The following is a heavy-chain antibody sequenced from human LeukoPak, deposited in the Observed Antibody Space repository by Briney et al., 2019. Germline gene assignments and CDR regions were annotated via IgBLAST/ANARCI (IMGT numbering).Heavy chain of an antibody. V-gene: IGHV3-74*01. D-gene: IGHD5-18*01. J-gene: IGHJ4*02. Sequence: GGSLRLSCAASGFTFSSYWIHWVRQAPGKGLVWVSRINSDGSGTSYADSVKGRFTISRDNAKNTLYLQMNSLRVEDTAVYYCARGGTYIYGHFDYWGRGTLLTVSS. CDR1: GFTFSSYW. CDR2: INSDGSGT. CDR3: ARGGTYIYGHFDY.